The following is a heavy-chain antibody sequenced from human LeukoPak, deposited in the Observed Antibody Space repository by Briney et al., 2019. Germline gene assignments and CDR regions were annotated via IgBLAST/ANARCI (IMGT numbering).Heavy chain of an antibody. CDR3: AKDIGTEYDFWSGENWFDP. Sequence: HPGGSLRLSCAASGFTFDDYAMHWVRQAPGKALEWVSGISWNSGSIGYADSVKGRFTISRDNAKNSLYLQMNSLRAEDTALYYCAKDIGTEYDFWSGENWFDPWGQGTLVTVSS. CDR1: GFTFDDYA. V-gene: IGHV3-9*01. CDR2: ISWNSGSI. D-gene: IGHD3-3*01. J-gene: IGHJ5*02.